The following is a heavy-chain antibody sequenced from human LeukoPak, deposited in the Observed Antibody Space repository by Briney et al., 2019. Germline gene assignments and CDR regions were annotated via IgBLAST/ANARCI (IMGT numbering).Heavy chain of an antibody. J-gene: IGHJ4*02. CDR2: INSDESST. D-gene: IGHD3-16*01. V-gene: IGHV3-74*01. CDR1: GFTFSSYW. CDR3: ASLAFGGGDY. Sequence: GGSLRLSCAASGFTFSSYWMHWVRQAPGKGLVWVSRINSDESSTSYPDSVKGRFTISRDNAKNTLYLQMNSLRAEDTAVYYCASLAFGGGDYWGQGTLVTVSS.